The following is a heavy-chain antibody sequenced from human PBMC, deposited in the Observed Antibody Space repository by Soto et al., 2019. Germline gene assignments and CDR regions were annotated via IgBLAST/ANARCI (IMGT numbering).Heavy chain of an antibody. CDR1: GGSVSSNSYS. CDR2: IYSTDKT. J-gene: IGHJ4*02. Sequence: SETLSLTCTVSGGSVSSNSYSWGWIRQSPGKGLEWIGTIYSTDKTYYHPSLLSRVTISVDTSMNEFSLRLSSVTAADTAVYYCAKSRYSSYNSLDYWGQGTLVPSPQ. D-gene: IGHD5-12*01. CDR3: AKSRYSSYNSLDY. V-gene: IGHV4-39*01.